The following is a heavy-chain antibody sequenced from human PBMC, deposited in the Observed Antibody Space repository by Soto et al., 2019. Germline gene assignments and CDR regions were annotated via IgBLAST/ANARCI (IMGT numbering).Heavy chain of an antibody. CDR2: LYAEGTT. Sequence: EVQLVESGGGLIQPGGSLRLSCVASGLTVSHNYMAWVRQAPEMGLEWVSILYAEGTTYYADSVKGRFTISRDSSKNTLFLQMDSLRAEDTAVYYFVRPRPSGENYGMDVWGQGTTVTVSS. CDR1: GLTVSHNY. J-gene: IGHJ6*02. CDR3: VRPRPSGENYGMDV. V-gene: IGHV3-53*01. D-gene: IGHD3-10*01.